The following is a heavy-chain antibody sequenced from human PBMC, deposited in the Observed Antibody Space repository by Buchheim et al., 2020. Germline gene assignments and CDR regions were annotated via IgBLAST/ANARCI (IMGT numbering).Heavy chain of an antibody. D-gene: IGHD2-2*01. V-gene: IGHV3-23*01. CDR2: ISGSGGST. CDR1: GFTFSSYA. CDR3: AKSGHGIGPAAKGGYFDL. J-gene: IGHJ2*01. Sequence: EVQLLESGGGLVQPGGSLRLSCAASGFTFSSYAMSWVRQAPGKGLEWVSAISGSGGSTYYADSVKGRFTISRDNSKNTLYLQMNSLRAEETAVYYCAKSGHGIGPAAKGGYFDLWGRGTL.